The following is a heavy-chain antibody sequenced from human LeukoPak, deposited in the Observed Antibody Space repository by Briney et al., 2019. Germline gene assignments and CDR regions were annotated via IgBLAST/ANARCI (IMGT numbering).Heavy chain of an antibody. CDR1: GFTFSSYA. CDR3: AIPDLG. Sequence: PGGSLRLSCAASGFTFSSYAMHWVRQAPGKGLEWVAVISYDGSNKYYADSVKGRFTISRDNSKNTLYLQMNSLRAEDTAAYYCAIPDLGWGQGTLVTVSS. V-gene: IGHV3-30-3*01. CDR2: ISYDGSNK. J-gene: IGHJ4*02. D-gene: IGHD1-14*01.